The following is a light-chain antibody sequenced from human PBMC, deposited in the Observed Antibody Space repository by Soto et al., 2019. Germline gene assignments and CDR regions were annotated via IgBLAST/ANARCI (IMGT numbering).Light chain of an antibody. Sequence: QSVLTQPPSVSAAPGQKVTIYCYGRSSNTGRNSVSCYQQHQGTAPKLLIYDDNKPPTGIPGRFSGSRSGGSGTQGITGFHTGDEADYYCGSWDRSLSAYVFGTGTKVTVL. J-gene: IGLJ1*01. CDR3: GSWDRSLSAYV. CDR2: DDN. V-gene: IGLV1-51*01. CDR1: SSNTGRNS.